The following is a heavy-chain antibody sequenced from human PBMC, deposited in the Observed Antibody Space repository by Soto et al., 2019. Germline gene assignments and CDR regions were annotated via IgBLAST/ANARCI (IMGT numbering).Heavy chain of an antibody. CDR2: ISAYNGNT. CDR3: AIVDGYYQLHVNFDY. CDR1: GYTFTSYG. J-gene: IGHJ4*02. D-gene: IGHD1-26*01. V-gene: IGHV1-18*01. Sequence: QVQLVQSGAEVKKPGASVKVSCKASGYTFTSYGISWVRQAPGQGLEWMGWISAYNGNTNYAQKLQGRVTMTTDTSTSTAYMELRSLRSDDTAVYDCAIVDGYYQLHVNFDYWGQGTLVTVSS.